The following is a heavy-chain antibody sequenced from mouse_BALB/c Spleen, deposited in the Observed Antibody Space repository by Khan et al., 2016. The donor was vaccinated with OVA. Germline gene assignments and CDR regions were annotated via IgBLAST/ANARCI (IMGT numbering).Heavy chain of an antibody. D-gene: IGHD2-3*01. J-gene: IGHJ1*01. CDR1: GFNIKDTY. Sequence: VQLQQSGAELVKPGASVKLSCTASGFNIKDTYLHWVKQRPEQGLEWIGRIAPANGNTQYVPKFQGKATIISDTSSNTSYLQLNSLTSEDTAVYYCARPSYDPRDFEVWGAGTTVTVSS. V-gene: IGHV14-3*02. CDR2: IAPANGNT. CDR3: ARPSYDPRDFEV.